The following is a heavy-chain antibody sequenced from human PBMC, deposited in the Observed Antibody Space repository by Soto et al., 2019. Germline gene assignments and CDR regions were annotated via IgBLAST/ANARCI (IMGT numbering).Heavy chain of an antibody. CDR3: ARTAGGTYASAEYFHH. D-gene: IGHD6-13*01. J-gene: IGHJ1*01. V-gene: IGHV3-53*02. Sequence: EVQLVETGGGLIQPGGSLRLSCAASGFTVSSNYMSWVRQAPGKGLEWVSVIYSGGSTYYADSVKGRFTISRDNSKNTLYLQMNSLRAEDTAVYYCARTAGGTYASAEYFHHWGQGTLVTVSS. CDR2: IYSGGST. CDR1: GFTVSSNY.